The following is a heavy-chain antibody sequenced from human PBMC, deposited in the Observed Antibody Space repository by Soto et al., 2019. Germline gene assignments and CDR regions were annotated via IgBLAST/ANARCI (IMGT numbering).Heavy chain of an antibody. CDR2: ISGYNGDT. Sequence: QLQLVQSGAEVKKPGASVKVSCKASGYTFTRYGISWVRQAPGQGLEGMGWISGYNGDTKYAQILQGRVTMTTDTSTSTANMELRSLRSDDTAIYYCARQVVPTAIEYYYGMDVWGQGTTDTVSS. D-gene: IGHD2-2*01. J-gene: IGHJ6*02. V-gene: IGHV1-18*01. CDR3: ARQVVPTAIEYYYGMDV. CDR1: GYTFTRYG.